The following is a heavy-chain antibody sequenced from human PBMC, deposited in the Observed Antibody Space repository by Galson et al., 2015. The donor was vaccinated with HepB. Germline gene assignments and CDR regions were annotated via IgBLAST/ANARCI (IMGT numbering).Heavy chain of an antibody. CDR3: AKGDGIVGATPIDY. J-gene: IGHJ4*02. CDR2: ISGSGGST. D-gene: IGHD1-26*01. Sequence: SLRHSCAASGFTFSSYAMSWVRQAPGKGLEWVSAISGSGGSTYYADSVKGRFTISRDNSKNTLYLQMNSLRAEDTAVYYCAKGDGIVGATPIDYWGQGTLVTVSS. V-gene: IGHV3-23*01. CDR1: GFTFSSYA.